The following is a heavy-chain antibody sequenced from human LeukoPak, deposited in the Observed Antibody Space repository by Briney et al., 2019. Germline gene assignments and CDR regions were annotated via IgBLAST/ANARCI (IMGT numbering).Heavy chain of an antibody. V-gene: IGHV1-69*05. CDR2: IIPIFGTA. Sequence: SVKVSCKASGGTFSSYAISWVRQAPGQGLEWMGGIIPIFGTANYAQKFQGRVTITTDDSTSTAYMELSSLRSEDTAVYYCARGHYYDSSGYLYYFDYWGQGTLLTVSS. CDR1: GGTFSSYA. CDR3: ARGHYYDSSGYLYYFDY. J-gene: IGHJ4*02. D-gene: IGHD3-22*01.